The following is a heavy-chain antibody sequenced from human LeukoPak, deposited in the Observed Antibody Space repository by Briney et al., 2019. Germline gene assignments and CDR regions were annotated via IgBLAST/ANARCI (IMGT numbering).Heavy chain of an antibody. CDR1: GFTFSSYS. V-gene: IGHV3-21*01. J-gene: IGHJ4*02. CDR2: ISSSSSYI. CDR3: AKDHYYGSGSFDY. D-gene: IGHD3-10*01. Sequence: GGSLRLSCAASGFTFSSYSMNWVRQAPGKGLEWVSSISSSSSYIYYADSVKGRFTISRDNAKNSLYLQMNSLRAEDTAVYYCAKDHYYGSGSFDYWGQGTLVTVSS.